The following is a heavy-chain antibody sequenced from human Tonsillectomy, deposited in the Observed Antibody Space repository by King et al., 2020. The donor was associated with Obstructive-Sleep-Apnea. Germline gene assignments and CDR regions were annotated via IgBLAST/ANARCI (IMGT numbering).Heavy chain of an antibody. CDR3: ARVPLSYYGSGSNCYFDL. CDR1: GGSFSDYY. CDR2: INHSGST. V-gene: IGHV4-34*01. Sequence: VQLQQWGAGLLKPSEILSLTCAVYGGSFSDYYLSWIRQPPGMGLEWIGEINHSGSTSYSPSLKSRVTISVHTSKNQFSLKLSSVIAADTAVYYCARVPLSYYGSGSNCYFDLWGRGTLVTVSS. J-gene: IGHJ2*01. D-gene: IGHD3-10*01.